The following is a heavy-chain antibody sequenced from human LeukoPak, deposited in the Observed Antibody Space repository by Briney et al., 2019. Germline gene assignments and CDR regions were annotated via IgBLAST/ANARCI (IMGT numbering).Heavy chain of an antibody. D-gene: IGHD3-3*01. V-gene: IGHV3-21*01. CDR1: GFTFSSYS. CDR3: ASPSLFGVAPASH. Sequence: PGGSLRLSCAAPGFTFSSYSMNWVRQAPGKGLEWVSSISSSSTYIYYADSVKGRFTISRDNAKNSLYLRMNSLRAEDTAVYYCASPSLFGVAPASHWGQGTLVTVSS. J-gene: IGHJ4*02. CDR2: ISSSSTYI.